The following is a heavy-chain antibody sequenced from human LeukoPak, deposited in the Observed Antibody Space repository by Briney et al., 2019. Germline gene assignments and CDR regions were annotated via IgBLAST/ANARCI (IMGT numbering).Heavy chain of an antibody. V-gene: IGHV3-23*01. D-gene: IGHD2-2*01. J-gene: IGHJ4*02. CDR3: AKAHDIVVVPAASYYFDY. CDR1: GFTFSSYD. Sequence: PGGSLRLSCAASGFTFSSYDMSWVRQAPGKGLEWVTAISGSGGSTYYADSVKGRFTISRDNSKNTLYLQMNSLRAEDTAVYYCAKAHDIVVVPAASYYFDYWGQGTLVTVSS. CDR2: ISGSGGST.